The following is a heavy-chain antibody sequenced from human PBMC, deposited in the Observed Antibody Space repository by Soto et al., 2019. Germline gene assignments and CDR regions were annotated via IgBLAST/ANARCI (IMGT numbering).Heavy chain of an antibody. Sequence: PGGSLRLSCAASGFTFSSYGMHWVRQAPGKGLEWVAVIWYDGSNKYYADSVKGRFTISRDNSKNTLYLQMNSLRAEDTAVYYCARAFDFWTYYYYYGMDVWGQGTTVTVSS. V-gene: IGHV3-33*01. CDR1: GFTFSSYG. CDR3: ARAFDFWTYYYYYGMDV. CDR2: IWYDGSNK. D-gene: IGHD3-3*01. J-gene: IGHJ6*02.